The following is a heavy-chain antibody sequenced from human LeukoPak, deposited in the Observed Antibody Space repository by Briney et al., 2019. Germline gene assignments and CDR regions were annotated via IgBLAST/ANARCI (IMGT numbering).Heavy chain of an antibody. CDR3: ARERAKGIAAANAFDI. Sequence: GSLRLSCAASGLTFSSYGMSWVRQAPGKGLEWIGSIYYSGSTYYNPSLKSRVTISVDTSKNQFPLKLSSVTAADTAVYYCARERAKGIAAANAFDIWGQGTMVTVSS. CDR2: IYYSGST. V-gene: IGHV4-39*06. CDR1: GLTFSSYG. D-gene: IGHD6-13*01. J-gene: IGHJ3*02.